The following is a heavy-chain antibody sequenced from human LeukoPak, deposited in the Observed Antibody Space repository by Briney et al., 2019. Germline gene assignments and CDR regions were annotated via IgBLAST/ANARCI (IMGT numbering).Heavy chain of an antibody. D-gene: IGHD3-3*01. Sequence: ASLKVSCKASGYTFTSYAMNWVRQAPGQGLEWMGWINTNTGNPTYAQGFTGRFVFSLDTSVSTAYLQISSLKAEDTAVYYCARDGFVLRFLEWLRPNDAFDIWGQGTMVTVSS. CDR1: GYTFTSYA. CDR3: ARDGFVLRFLEWLRPNDAFDI. J-gene: IGHJ3*02. V-gene: IGHV7-4-1*02. CDR2: INTNTGNP.